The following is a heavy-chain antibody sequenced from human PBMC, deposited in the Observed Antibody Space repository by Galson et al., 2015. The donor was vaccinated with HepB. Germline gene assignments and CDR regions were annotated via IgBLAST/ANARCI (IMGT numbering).Heavy chain of an antibody. D-gene: IGHD3-10*01. Sequence: SVKVSCKASGYTFNNYGMNWVRQAPGQGLEWMGWINTNTGNPTYAQGFTGRFVFSLETPVSTAYLQIRSLKAEDTAVYYCARTPYYGSGRNYNVWFDRWGREPWSPSPQ. CDR2: INTNTGNP. CDR3: ARTPYYGSGRNYNVWFDR. V-gene: IGHV7-4-1*02. CDR1: GYTFNNYG. J-gene: IGHJ5*02.